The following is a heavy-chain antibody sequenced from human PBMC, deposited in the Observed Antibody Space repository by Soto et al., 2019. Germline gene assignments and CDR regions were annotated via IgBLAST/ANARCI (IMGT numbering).Heavy chain of an antibody. D-gene: IGHD2-2*01. V-gene: IGHV1-69*02. CDR1: GGTFSSYS. J-gene: IGHJ5*02. CDR3: ARGGAVVVPGAVDRHNWFDP. CDR2: VIPILGMA. Sequence: QVQLVQSGAEVKKPGSSVKVSCEASGGTFSSYSFSWVRQAPGQGLEWMGRVIPILGMANYAQKFQGRVTITAAKSTSTVYLEMSSLRSEATAVYYCARGGAVVVPGAVDRHNWFDPWGQGTLVTVSS.